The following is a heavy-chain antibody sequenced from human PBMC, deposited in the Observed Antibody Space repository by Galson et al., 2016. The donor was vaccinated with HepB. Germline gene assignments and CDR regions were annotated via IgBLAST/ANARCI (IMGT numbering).Heavy chain of an antibody. D-gene: IGHD6-19*01. CDR3: TRETLTAVAGHYFDS. CDR2: ISTSGSNT. CDR1: GFTLSDYY. J-gene: IGHJ4*02. V-gene: IGHV3-11*05. Sequence: SLRLSCAASGFTLSDYYMSWIRQAPGKGLEWVSYISTSGSNTNYANSVQGRFTISRDNAKNPLYLQMNSLRAEDTAVYYCTRETLTAVAGHYFDSWGQGTLVTVSS.